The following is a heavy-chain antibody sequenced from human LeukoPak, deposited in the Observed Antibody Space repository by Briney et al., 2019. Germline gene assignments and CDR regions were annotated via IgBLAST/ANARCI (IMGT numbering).Heavy chain of an antibody. Sequence: GGSLRLSCAASGFTFDDYAMHWVRQAPGKGLEWVSGISWSSGSIGYADSVEGRFTISRDNAKNSLYLQMNSLRAEDTALYYCAKSYYGSGSQSYYFDYWGQGTLVTVSS. CDR1: GFTFDDYA. D-gene: IGHD3-10*01. CDR3: AKSYYGSGSQSYYFDY. V-gene: IGHV3-9*01. J-gene: IGHJ4*02. CDR2: ISWSSGSI.